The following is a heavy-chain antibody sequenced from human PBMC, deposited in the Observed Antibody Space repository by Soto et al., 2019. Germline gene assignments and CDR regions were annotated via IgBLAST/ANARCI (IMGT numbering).Heavy chain of an antibody. Sequence: AGGSLRLSCAASGFTFSSYGMHWVRQAPGKGLEWVAVISYDGSNKYYADSVKGRFTISRDNSKNTLYLQMNSLRAEDTAVYYCAKESYSSGWPEYYFDYWGQGTLVTVSS. CDR2: ISYDGSNK. CDR3: AKESYSSGWPEYYFDY. CDR1: GFTFSSYG. V-gene: IGHV3-30*18. J-gene: IGHJ4*02. D-gene: IGHD6-19*01.